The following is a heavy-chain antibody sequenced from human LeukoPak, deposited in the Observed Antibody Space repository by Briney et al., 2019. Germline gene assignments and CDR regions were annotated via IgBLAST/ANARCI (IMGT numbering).Heavy chain of an antibody. CDR3: ARGVTMIVAPGDAFDI. Sequence: ASVKVSCKASGYTFTSYGISWVRQAPGQGLGWMGWISAYNGNTNYAQKLQGRVTMTTDTSTSTAYMELRSLRSDDTAVYYCARGVTMIVAPGDAFDIWGQGTMVTVSS. J-gene: IGHJ3*02. V-gene: IGHV1-18*01. CDR1: GYTFTSYG. D-gene: IGHD3-22*01. CDR2: ISAYNGNT.